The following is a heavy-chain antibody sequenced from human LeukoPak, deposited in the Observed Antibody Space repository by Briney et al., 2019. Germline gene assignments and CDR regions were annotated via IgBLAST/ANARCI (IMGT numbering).Heavy chain of an antibody. J-gene: IGHJ6*02. Sequence: PGGSLRLSCAASGFTFSDYYMSWIRQAPGKGLEWIGYVYYSGTTNYNPSLKSRVTISVDTSKNQFSLQLRSVTAADTAVYYCAREDPQTRVPEGMDVWGQGTTVTVSS. CDR1: GFTFSDYY. CDR2: VYYSGTT. V-gene: IGHV4-59*01. D-gene: IGHD4/OR15-4a*01. CDR3: AREDPQTRVPEGMDV.